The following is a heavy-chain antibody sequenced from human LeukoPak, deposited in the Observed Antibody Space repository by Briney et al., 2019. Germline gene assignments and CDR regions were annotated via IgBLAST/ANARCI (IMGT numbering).Heavy chain of an antibody. CDR2: IYYSGST. CDR1: GGSISSGGYY. Sequence: SQTLSLTCTVSGGSISSGGYYWSWIRQHPGKGLEWIGYIYYSGSTYYNPSLKSRVTISVDTSKNQFSLKLSSVTAADTAVYYCARDIAAAGTSTSHLDYWGQGTLVTVSS. J-gene: IGHJ4*02. V-gene: IGHV4-31*03. D-gene: IGHD6-13*01. CDR3: ARDIAAAGTSTSHLDY.